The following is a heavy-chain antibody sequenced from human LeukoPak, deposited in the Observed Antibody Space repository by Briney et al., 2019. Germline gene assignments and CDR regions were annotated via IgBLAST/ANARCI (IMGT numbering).Heavy chain of an antibody. CDR3: ATDRGWRTSGYYLYYFEY. V-gene: IGHV3-48*01. J-gene: IGHJ4*02. CDR2: ISSSSSTI. Sequence: GGSLRLSCAASGFTFSSYSMNWVRQAPGKGLEWVSYISSSSSTIYYADSVKGRFTISRDNAKNSLYLRMSSLRAEDTAVYYCATDRGWRTSGYYLYYFEYWGQGTLVTYSS. D-gene: IGHD3-3*01. CDR1: GFTFSSYS.